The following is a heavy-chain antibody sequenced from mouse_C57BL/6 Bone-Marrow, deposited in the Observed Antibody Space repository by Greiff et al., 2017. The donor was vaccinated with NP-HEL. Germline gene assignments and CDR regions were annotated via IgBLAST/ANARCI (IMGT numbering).Heavy chain of an antibody. V-gene: IGHV8-8*01. Sequence: QVTLKESGPGILQPSQTLSLTCSFSGFSLSTFGMGVGWLRQPSGKGLEWLAHIWWDDDKYYNPALKSRLTISKDTSKNQVFLKIANVDTADTATYYCARMGLLPPYWYFDVWGTGTTVTVSS. CDR2: IWWDDDK. J-gene: IGHJ1*03. CDR1: GFSLSTFGMG. D-gene: IGHD2-3*01. CDR3: ARMGLLPPYWYFDV.